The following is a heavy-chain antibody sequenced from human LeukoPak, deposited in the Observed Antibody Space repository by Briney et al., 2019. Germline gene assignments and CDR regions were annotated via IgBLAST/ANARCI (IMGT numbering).Heavy chain of an antibody. CDR1: GGTFSSYA. J-gene: IGHJ4*02. D-gene: IGHD3-9*01. CDR3: ARDQRYFDWLAGRRGSFDY. Sequence: PVKVSCKASGGTFSSYAISWVRQAPGQGLEWMGGIIPIFGTANYAQKFQGRVTITADESTSTAYMELSSLRSEDTAVYYCARDQRYFDWLAGRRGSFDYWGQGTLVTVSS. CDR2: IIPIFGTA. V-gene: IGHV1-69*13.